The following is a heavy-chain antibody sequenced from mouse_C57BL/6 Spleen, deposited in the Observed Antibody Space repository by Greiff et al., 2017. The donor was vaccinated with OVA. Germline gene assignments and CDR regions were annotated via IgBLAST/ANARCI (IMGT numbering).Heavy chain of an antibody. V-gene: IGHV1-15*01. Sequence: VQRVESGAELVRPGASVTLSCKASGYTFTDYEMHWVKQTPVHGLEWIGAIDPETGGTAYNQKFKGKAILTADKSSSTAYMELRSLTSEDSAVYYCTRGGYWGQGTTLTVSS. J-gene: IGHJ2*01. CDR3: TRGGY. CDR1: GYTFTDYE. CDR2: IDPETGGT.